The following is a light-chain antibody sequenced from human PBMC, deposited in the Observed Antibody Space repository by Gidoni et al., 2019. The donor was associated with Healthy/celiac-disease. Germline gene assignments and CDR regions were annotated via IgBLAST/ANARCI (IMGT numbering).Light chain of an antibody. J-gene: IGLJ3*02. CDR3: QSYDSSLSGWV. V-gene: IGLV1-40*01. CDR1: SSNIGAGYD. CDR2: GNS. Sequence: QSVLTQPPSVSGAPGQWVTISRTGSSSNIGAGYDVHWYQQLPGTAPKLLIYGNSNRPSGVPDRFSGSKSGTSASLAITGLQAEDEADYYCQSYDSSLSGWVFGGGTKLTVL.